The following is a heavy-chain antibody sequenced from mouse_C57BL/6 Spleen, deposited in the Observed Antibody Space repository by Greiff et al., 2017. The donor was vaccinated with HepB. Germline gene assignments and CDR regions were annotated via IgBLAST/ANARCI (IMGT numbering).Heavy chain of an antibody. V-gene: IGHV1-18*01. D-gene: IGHD1-1*01. CDR2: INPNNGVT. Sequence: VQLQQSGPELVKPGASVKIPCKASGYTLTDYNMDWVKQSHGRSLEWIGDINPNNGVTNYNQKFKGKATVTVDKASSTAYMELSSLTSEDTAIYDCARAYYYGSSYWYFDVWGTGTTVTVSS. J-gene: IGHJ1*03. CDR3: ARAYYYGSSYWYFDV. CDR1: GYTLTDYN.